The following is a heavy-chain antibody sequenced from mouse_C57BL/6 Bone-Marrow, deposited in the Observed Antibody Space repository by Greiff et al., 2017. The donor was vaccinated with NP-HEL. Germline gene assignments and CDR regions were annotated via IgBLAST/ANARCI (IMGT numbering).Heavy chain of an antibody. Sequence: QVQLQQSGPELVKPGASVKLSCKASGYTFTSSDINWVKQRPGPGLAWIGWIYPRDGSTKYHEKFKGKATLTVDTSSSTAYMELHSLTSEDSAFYFCARWNYYSNYAMDYWGQGTSVTVSS. CDR3: ARWNYYSNYAMDY. D-gene: IGHD2-5*01. CDR1: GYTFTSSD. CDR2: IYPRDGST. J-gene: IGHJ4*01. V-gene: IGHV1-85*01.